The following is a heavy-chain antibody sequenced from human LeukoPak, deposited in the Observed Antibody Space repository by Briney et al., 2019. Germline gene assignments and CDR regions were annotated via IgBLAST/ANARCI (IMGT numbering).Heavy chain of an antibody. V-gene: IGHV3-23*01. Sequence: GGSLRLSCAASGFTFSSYAMSWVRQAPGKGLEWVSAISGSGGSTYYAESVKGRFTISRDNSKNTLYLQMNSLRAEDTAVYYCAKALEAAMPAFDFDYWGQGTLVTVSS. CDR2: ISGSGGST. J-gene: IGHJ4*02. CDR3: AKALEAAMPAFDFDY. CDR1: GFTFSSYA. D-gene: IGHD2-2*01.